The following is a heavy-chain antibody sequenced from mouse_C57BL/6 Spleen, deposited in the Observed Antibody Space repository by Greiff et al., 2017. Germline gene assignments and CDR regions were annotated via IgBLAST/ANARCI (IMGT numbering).Heavy chain of an antibody. CDR2: IYWDDDK. J-gene: IGHJ2*01. CDR3: ARDYGSSSFDN. CDR1: GFSLSTSGMG. V-gene: IGHV8-12*01. Sequence: QVPLKESGPGILQSSQTLSLTCSFSGFSLSTSGMGVSWLRQPSGKGLEWLAHIYWDDDKRYNPSLKSRPTISKDTSSNQVFPKIPLVDTADTATYYCARDYGSSSFDNGGKGTTLTVSS. D-gene: IGHD1-1*01.